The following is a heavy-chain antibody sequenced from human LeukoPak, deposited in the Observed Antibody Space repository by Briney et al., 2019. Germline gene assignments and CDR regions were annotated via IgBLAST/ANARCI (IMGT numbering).Heavy chain of an antibody. Sequence: GGSLRLSCAASGFTFSSYWMSWVRQAPGKGLEWVTNIKQDGSDKYYVDSVKGRFTISRDNAKNSLYLQMNSLRAEDTAVYYCAKLQGITMIVVVITTFDYWGQGTLVTVSS. CDR3: AKLQGITMIVVVITTFDY. CDR1: GFTFSSYW. J-gene: IGHJ4*02. D-gene: IGHD3-22*01. CDR2: IKQDGSDK. V-gene: IGHV3-7*03.